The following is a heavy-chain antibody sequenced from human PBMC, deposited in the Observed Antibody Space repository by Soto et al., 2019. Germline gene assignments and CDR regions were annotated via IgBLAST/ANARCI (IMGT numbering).Heavy chain of an antibody. V-gene: IGHV2-5*02. D-gene: IGHD3-3*01. J-gene: IGHJ4*02. Sequence: QITLNESGPTVVRPTETLTLTCRFSGFSLTTSGVGVGWIRQSPGKAPEWLALIYWDDDKRYSASLKSRLTITHDTSKNQVVLTVPDLVRTDTATSYCAHRVLRTVFGLVTTTAIYFDFWGQGTPVAVSS. CDR2: IYWDDDK. CDR1: GFSLTTSGVG. CDR3: AHRVLRTVFGLVTTTAIYFDF.